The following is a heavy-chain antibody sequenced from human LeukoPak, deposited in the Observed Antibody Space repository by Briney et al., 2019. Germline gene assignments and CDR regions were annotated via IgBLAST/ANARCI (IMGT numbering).Heavy chain of an antibody. CDR2: ISGIGATT. J-gene: IGHJ4*02. Sequence: GGSLRLSCAASGFTFSDSAMSWVRQAPGKGLEWVSAISGIGATTYYADSVKGRFTISRDNSKNTLYLQMNSLRAEDTAVYYCALKGLAAPIDYWGQGTLVTVSS. CDR1: GFTFSDSA. D-gene: IGHD6-19*01. V-gene: IGHV3-23*01. CDR3: ALKGLAAPIDY.